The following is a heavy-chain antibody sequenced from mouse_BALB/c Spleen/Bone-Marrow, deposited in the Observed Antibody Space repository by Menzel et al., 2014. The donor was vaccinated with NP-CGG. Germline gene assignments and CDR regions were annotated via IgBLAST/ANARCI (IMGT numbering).Heavy chain of an antibody. J-gene: IGHJ1*01. Sequence: VKLVESGAELARPGASVKMSCKASGYTFTSYTMHWVKQRPGQGLEWIGYINPSSGYTNYNQKFKDKATLTADKSSSTAYMQLSSLTPEDSAVYYCARSLRWYFDVWGAGTTVTVSS. CDR2: INPSSGYT. D-gene: IGHD1-1*01. CDR1: GYTFTSYT. CDR3: ARSLRWYFDV. V-gene: IGHV1-4*01.